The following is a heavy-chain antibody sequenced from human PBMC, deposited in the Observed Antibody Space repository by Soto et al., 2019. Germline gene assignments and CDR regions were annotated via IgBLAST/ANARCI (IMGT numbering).Heavy chain of an antibody. CDR3: AHSGGVKTGTRGWFDP. J-gene: IGHJ5*02. Sequence: QITLKESGPTLVKPTQTLTLTCTFSGFSLSTSGVGVGWIRQPPGKALEWLALIYWDDDKRYSPSLKSRLTITQDTSKNQVVLTMTNMDPVDTATYYCAHSGGVKTGTRGWFDPWGQGTLVTVSS. D-gene: IGHD1-1*01. CDR2: IYWDDDK. CDR1: GFSLSTSGVG. V-gene: IGHV2-5*02.